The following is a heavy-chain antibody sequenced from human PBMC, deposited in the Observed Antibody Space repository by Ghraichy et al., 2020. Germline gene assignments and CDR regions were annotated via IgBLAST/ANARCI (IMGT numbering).Heavy chain of an antibody. J-gene: IGHJ6*02. Sequence: SETLSLTCTVSGGSINNYYWSWIRKAAGKGLEWIGRIYASGATNYNPSLESRLTMSVDTSKNQFSLKLRSVTAADTAVYYCARLRHGDNYYYGLDVWGLGTMVTVSS. CDR1: GGSINNYY. V-gene: IGHV4-4*07. D-gene: IGHD4-17*01. CDR3: ARLRHGDNYYYGLDV. CDR2: IYASGAT.